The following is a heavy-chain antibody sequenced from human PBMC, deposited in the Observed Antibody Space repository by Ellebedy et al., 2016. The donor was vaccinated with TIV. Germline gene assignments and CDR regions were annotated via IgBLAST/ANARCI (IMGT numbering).Heavy chain of an antibody. CDR2: IYYSGSA. J-gene: IGHJ5*02. D-gene: IGHD2-2*01. CDR3: ARDPALPRGRFDT. CDR1: GGSISNSDYY. Sequence: MPSETLSLTCTVSGGSISNSDYYWNWIRQPPGKGLEWIGSIYYSGSAYYNPSLKCRVTVSVDTSKNQFYLNLSSVTAADTAVYYCARDPALPRGRFDTWGQGTLVTVSS. V-gene: IGHV4-39*07.